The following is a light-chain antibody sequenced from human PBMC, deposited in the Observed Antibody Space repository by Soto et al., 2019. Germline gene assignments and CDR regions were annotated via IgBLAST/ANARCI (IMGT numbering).Light chain of an antibody. CDR1: QRVSSSY. Sequence: EIVLTQSPATLSLSPGERATLSCGASQRVSSSYLAWYQQKPGLAPRLLIYDASSRATGIPDRFSGSGSGTDFTLTITRLEPEDFPVYYCQQYGSSPYTFGQGTKLEIK. J-gene: IGKJ2*01. CDR2: DAS. V-gene: IGKV3D-20*01. CDR3: QQYGSSPYT.